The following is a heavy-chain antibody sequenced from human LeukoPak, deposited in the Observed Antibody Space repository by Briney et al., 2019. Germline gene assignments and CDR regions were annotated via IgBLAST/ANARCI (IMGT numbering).Heavy chain of an antibody. Sequence: PSETLSLTCAVHNGSFSGYYWTWIRQAPGKGLEWNGEINNSGVTYYNPSLKSRVTISRDTSKIQFSLQLKSVSAADTAVYYCARGGTTHYYGSGTSPWGQGTLVIVSS. D-gene: IGHD3-10*01. CDR1: NGSFSGYY. CDR3: ARGGTTHYYGSGTSP. V-gene: IGHV4-34*01. CDR2: INNSGVT. J-gene: IGHJ5*02.